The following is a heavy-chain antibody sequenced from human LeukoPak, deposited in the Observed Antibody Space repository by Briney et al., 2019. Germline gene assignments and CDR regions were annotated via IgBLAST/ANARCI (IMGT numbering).Heavy chain of an antibody. Sequence: KISXKGSGYSFTXXXISWVRXLXGXGLXWMGRIDPSDSYTNYSPSFQGHVTISADKSISTAYLQWSSLKASDTAMYYCARANXXXLVPDYWGQGTXXXXSS. D-gene: IGHD2-8*01. CDR2: IDPSDSYT. CDR1: GYSFTXXX. V-gene: IGHV5-10-1*01. CDR3: ARANXXXLVPDY. J-gene: IGHJ4*02.